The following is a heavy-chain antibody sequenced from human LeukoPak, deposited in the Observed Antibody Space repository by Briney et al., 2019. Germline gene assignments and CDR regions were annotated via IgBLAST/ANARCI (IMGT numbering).Heavy chain of an antibody. CDR2: ISGRGGRT. D-gene: IGHD3-9*01. CDR1: GFTVISNY. J-gene: IGHJ4*02. Sequence: PGGSLRLSCAASGFTVISNYMSWVRQAPGKGLEWVSAISGRGGRTYYADSVKGRFTISRDNSENTLYLQMNRLRADDTAIYYCAKSTWFDYFDYWGQGTLVTVSS. CDR3: AKSTWFDYFDY. V-gene: IGHV3-23*01.